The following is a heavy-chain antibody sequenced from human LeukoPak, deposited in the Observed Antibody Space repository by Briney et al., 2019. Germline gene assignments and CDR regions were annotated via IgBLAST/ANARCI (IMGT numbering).Heavy chain of an antibody. Sequence: GGSLRLSCTASGFTFSDYGMHWVRQAPGKGLEWVAFMRHDGTNIFYADSVKGRFTISRDNAENSLYLQMNSLRAEDTAVYYCARDGSNSGYYYYMDVWGKGTTVTVSS. J-gene: IGHJ6*03. V-gene: IGHV3-30*02. CDR1: GFTFSDYG. CDR2: MRHDGTNI. CDR3: ARDGSNSGYYYYMDV. D-gene: IGHD4-11*01.